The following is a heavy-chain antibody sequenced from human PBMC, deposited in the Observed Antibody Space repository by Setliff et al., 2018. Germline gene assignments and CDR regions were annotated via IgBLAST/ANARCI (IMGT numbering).Heavy chain of an antibody. CDR2: MKQDGTEQ. CDR3: ARVVIRGLVTRYYFDY. V-gene: IGHV3-7*03. D-gene: IGHD3-10*01. CDR1: GFTFSSYG. Sequence: PGGSLRLSCAASGFTFSSYGMHWVRQAPGKGLEWVANMKQDGTEQYYLDSVKGRFTISRDNAKNSLYLQMNSLRAEDTAVYYCARVVIRGLVTRYYFDYWGPGTLVTVSS. J-gene: IGHJ4*02.